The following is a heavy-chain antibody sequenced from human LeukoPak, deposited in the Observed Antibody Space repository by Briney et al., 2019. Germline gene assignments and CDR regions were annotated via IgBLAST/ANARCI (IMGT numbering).Heavy chain of an antibody. CDR2: ISYDGSNK. D-gene: IGHD1-14*01. J-gene: IGHJ6*02. CDR1: GFTFSSYA. V-gene: IGHV3-30-3*01. Sequence: SLRLSCAASGFTFSSYAMHWVRQAPGKGLEWVAVISYDGSNKYYADSVKGRFTISRDNSKNTLYLQMNSLRAEDTAVYYCASMGPENYYYGMDVWGQGTTVTVSS. CDR3: ASMGPENYYYGMDV.